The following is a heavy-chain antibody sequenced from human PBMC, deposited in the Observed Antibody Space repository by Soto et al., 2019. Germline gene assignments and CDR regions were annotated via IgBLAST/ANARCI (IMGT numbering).Heavy chain of an antibody. CDR1: GFTFSSYA. D-gene: IGHD6-6*01. Sequence: GGSLRLSCAASGFTFSSYAMSWVRQAPGKGLEWVSAISGSGGSTYYADSVKGRFTISRDNSKNTLYLQMNSLRAEDTAVYYCAKETAVRPRGYYGMDVWGQGTTVTVSS. CDR2: ISGSGGST. J-gene: IGHJ6*02. V-gene: IGHV3-23*01. CDR3: AKETAVRPRGYYGMDV.